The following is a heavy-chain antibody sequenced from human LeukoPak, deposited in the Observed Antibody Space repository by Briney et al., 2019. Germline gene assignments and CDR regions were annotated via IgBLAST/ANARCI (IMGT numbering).Heavy chain of an antibody. D-gene: IGHD3-22*01. CDR1: GFIFSDHY. CDR2: ISASGGST. V-gene: IGHV3-23*01. CDR3: AKGSHYYDSSGYYTH. Sequence: GGSLRLSCAASGFIFSDHYMDWVRQAPGKGLEWVSVISASGGSTYYADSVKGRFTISRDNSKNTLYLQMNSLRAEDSAVYYCAKGSHYYDSSGYYTHWGQGTLVTVSS. J-gene: IGHJ4*02.